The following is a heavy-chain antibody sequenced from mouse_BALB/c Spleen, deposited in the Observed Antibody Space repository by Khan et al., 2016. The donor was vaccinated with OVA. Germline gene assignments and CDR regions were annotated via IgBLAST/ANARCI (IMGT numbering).Heavy chain of an antibody. V-gene: IGHV2-3*01. Sequence: QVQLKQSGPGLVAPSQSLSITCTVSGFSLTSYGVSWVRQPPGKGLEWLGVICGDGIKNYPSARETRVSVNKDSSKNQVFLKLNSLQTDDTATYYCARFATDYFSSDYWGQGTSFTVSA. CDR2: ICGDGIK. CDR3: ARFATDYFSSDY. CDR1: GFSLTSYG. J-gene: IGHJ4*01. D-gene: IGHD1-1*01.